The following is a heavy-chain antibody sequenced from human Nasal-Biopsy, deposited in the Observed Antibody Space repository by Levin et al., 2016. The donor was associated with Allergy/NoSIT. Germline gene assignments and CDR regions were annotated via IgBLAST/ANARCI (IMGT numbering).Heavy chain of an antibody. CDR2: ISFSSFGSSYI. D-gene: IGHD3-3*01. CDR3: ARNPRSGYSIRPIDS. Sequence: GGSLRLSCAASGFTFSSYAMSWVRQAPGKGLEWVSSISFSSFGSSYIYYADSVKGRFTISRDNARETVSLQMNSLGAEDTAVYYCARNPRSGYSIRPIDSWGQGALVTVSS. V-gene: IGHV3-21*01. CDR1: GFTFSSYA. J-gene: IGHJ4*02.